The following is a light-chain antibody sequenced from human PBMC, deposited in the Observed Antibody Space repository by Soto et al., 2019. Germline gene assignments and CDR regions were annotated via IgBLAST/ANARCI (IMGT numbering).Light chain of an antibody. V-gene: IGKV1-5*03. J-gene: IGKJ4*01. CDR3: QQYSSYLLT. CDR1: QSISSW. CDR2: KAS. Sequence: DIQMTQSPSTLSASVGARVTITCRASQSISSWLAWYQQKPGKAPNLLIYKASSLESGVPSKFSGSGSGTEFTLTISSLQPDEFATYYCQQYSSYLLTFGGGTKVEIK.